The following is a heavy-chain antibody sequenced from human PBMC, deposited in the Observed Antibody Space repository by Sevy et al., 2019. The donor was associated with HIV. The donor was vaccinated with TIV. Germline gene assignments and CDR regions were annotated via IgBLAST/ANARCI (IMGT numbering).Heavy chain of an antibody. J-gene: IGHJ4*02. Sequence: GGSLRLSCAASGFTLNKAWMSWVRQAPGKGLEWVGRIKSETDGGTTDYAEPVKGRFSISRDDSKNTLYLQMNSLKIEDTAVYYCSMEDGYNYFDYWGQRALVTVSS. CDR3: SMEDGYNYFDY. CDR1: GFTLNKAW. CDR2: IKSETDGGTT. V-gene: IGHV3-15*07. D-gene: IGHD5-12*01.